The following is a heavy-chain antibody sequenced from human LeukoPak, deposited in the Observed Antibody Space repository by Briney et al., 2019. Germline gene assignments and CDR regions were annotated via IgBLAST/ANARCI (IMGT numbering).Heavy chain of an antibody. D-gene: IGHD6-13*01. CDR2: IYNSGST. CDR3: ARSYSNRYYKISGLGY. CDR1: GGSISRGDYY. V-gene: IGHV4-30-4*01. Sequence: PSQTLSLTCTVSGGSISRGDYYWSWIRQPPGKGLEWIGYIYNSGSTYYNPSLKSGVTISGDTSKNQFSLKLSSVTAADTAVYYCARSYSNRYYKISGLGYWGQGTLVTVSS. J-gene: IGHJ4*02.